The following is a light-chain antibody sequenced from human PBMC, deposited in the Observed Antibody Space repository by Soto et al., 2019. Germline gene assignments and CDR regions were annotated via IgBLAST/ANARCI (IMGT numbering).Light chain of an antibody. J-gene: IGLJ2*01. Sequence: QSALTQPPSASGSPGQSVTISCTGTSSDVGGYKYVSWYQQKSGKAPKLSIYEVNERPSGVTDRFSGSKSDNTASLTVYGLQAEAEAAYYCSAYAGLNTVLFGRGTKLNVL. CDR3: SAYAGLNTVL. V-gene: IGLV2-8*01. CDR1: SSDVGGYKY. CDR2: EVN.